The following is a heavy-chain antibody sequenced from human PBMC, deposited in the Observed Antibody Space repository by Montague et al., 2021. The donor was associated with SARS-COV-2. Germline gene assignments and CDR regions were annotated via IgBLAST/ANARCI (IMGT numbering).Heavy chain of an antibody. D-gene: IGHD1-1*01. CDR1: GDSVSSNSAA. V-gene: IGHV6-1*01. CDR3: AREGTVPGPRGIYFDY. J-gene: IGHJ4*02. CDR2: TYYRSKWYT. Sequence: CAISGDSVSSNSAAWNWIRQSPSGGLEWLGRTYYRSKWYTDYAPSVKTRITITPDTSNNQFSLHLNSVTPGDTAVYYCAREGTVPGPRGIYFDYWGQGTLVTVSS.